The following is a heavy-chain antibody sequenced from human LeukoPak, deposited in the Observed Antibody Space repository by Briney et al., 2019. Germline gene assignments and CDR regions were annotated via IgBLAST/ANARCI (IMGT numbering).Heavy chain of an antibody. CDR1: NGSISSSY. V-gene: IGHV4-4*09. CDR3: ARQASYSFYAMDV. J-gene: IGHJ6*02. CDR2: IYNTGGG. Sequence: PSETLSLTCSVSNGSISSSYWSWVRQPPGKGLEWIGYIYNTGGGNYNPSLKSRVTISVDTSKNQFSLTLTSVTAADTATYYCARQASYSFYAMDVWGPGTTVTVSS.